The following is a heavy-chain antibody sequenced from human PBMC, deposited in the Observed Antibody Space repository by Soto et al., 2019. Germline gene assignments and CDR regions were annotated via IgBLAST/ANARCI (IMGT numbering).Heavy chain of an antibody. CDR3: ARCLSGGSCNYFDY. CDR1: GFTFSSYG. CDR2: IWYDGSNK. V-gene: IGHV3-33*01. D-gene: IGHD2-15*01. Sequence: AGGPLRLSCAASGFTFSSYGMHWVRQAPGKGLEWVAVIWYDGSNKYYADSVKGRFTISRDNSKNTLYLQMNSLRAEDTAVYYCARCLSGGSCNYFDYWGQGTLVTVSS. J-gene: IGHJ4*02.